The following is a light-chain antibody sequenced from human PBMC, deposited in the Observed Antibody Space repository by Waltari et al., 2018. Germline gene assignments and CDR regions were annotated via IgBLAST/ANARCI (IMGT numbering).Light chain of an antibody. J-gene: IGLJ3*02. V-gene: IGLV2-23*01. CDR2: DDN. CDR1: SSDVGSYNL. Sequence: QSALTQPASVSGSPGQSLTISCPGPSSDVGSYNLVSWYQQHPGKAPKLMIYDDNKRPSGVSNRFSGSKSGNTASLTISGLQAEDEADYYCCSYAGSAIWVFGGGTKLTVL. CDR3: CSYAGSAIWV.